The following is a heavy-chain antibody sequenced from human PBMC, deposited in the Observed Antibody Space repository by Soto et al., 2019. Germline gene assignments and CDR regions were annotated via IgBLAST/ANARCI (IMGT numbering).Heavy chain of an antibody. D-gene: IGHD2-15*01. Sequence: QVQMVESGGGVVQPGRSLRLSCAASGFTFSHYAMHWVRQAPGKGLEWVAFISYDGTNTYYADSVKGRFTISKDNSKNTRYLQMNHLRGGDTAVYYCAQHAVVTAFDVWGQGTMVTVSS. CDR3: AQHAVVTAFDV. V-gene: IGHV3-30-3*01. J-gene: IGHJ3*01. CDR2: ISYDGTNT. CDR1: GFTFSHYA.